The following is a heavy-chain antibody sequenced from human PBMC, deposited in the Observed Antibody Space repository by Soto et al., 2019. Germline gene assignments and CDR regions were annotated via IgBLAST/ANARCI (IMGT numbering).Heavy chain of an antibody. D-gene: IGHD3-9*01. CDR2: IYYSGST. CDR3: ARHDILTGSPFDY. CDR1: GGSMSSSHY. J-gene: IGHJ4*02. V-gene: IGHV4-59*11. Sequence: SLTCTVSGGSMSSSHYWTWIRQSPGKGLEWIGYIYYSGSTNYNPSLKSRVTISVDTSKNQFSLKLSSVTAADMAVYYCARHDILTGSPFDYWGQGTLVTVSS.